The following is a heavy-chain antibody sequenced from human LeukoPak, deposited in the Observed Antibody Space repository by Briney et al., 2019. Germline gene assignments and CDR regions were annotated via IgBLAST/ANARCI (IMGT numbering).Heavy chain of an antibody. CDR3: ARDLSSRSWT. CDR2: MNPDGSIT. V-gene: IGHV3-74*01. J-gene: IGHJ4*02. D-gene: IGHD2-2*01. CDR1: GFSFETAW. Sequence: GGSLRLSCTVSGFSFETAWVHWVRQAPGKGLEWVSRMNPDGSITTYADSVKGRFITSRYNAKETLYLQMNSLRVDDTAVYYCARDLSSRSWTWGQGTLVTVSS.